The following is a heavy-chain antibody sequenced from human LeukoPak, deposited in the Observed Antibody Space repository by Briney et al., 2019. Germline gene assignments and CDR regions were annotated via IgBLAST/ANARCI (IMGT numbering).Heavy chain of an antibody. J-gene: IGHJ6*03. CDR3: ARRGNYMDV. V-gene: IGHV3-64*01. CDR1: GLTFSSYA. CDR2: ISSNGGST. D-gene: IGHD3-16*01. Sequence: GGSLRLSCAASGLTFSSYAMHWVRQAPGKGLEYVSAISSNGGSTFYANSVKGRFTISRDNSKNTLYLQMGSLRAEDMAVYYCARRGNYMDVWGKGTTVTVSS.